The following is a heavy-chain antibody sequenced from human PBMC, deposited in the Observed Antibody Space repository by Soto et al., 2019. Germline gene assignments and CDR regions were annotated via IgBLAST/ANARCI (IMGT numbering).Heavy chain of an antibody. CDR2: INQDGSDK. CDR1: GFTFRSYW. Sequence: EVQLVESGGGLVQPGESLRLSCVVSGFTFRSYWMSWVRQAPGKGLEWVANINQDGSDKYHVDSVKGRFTISRDNAENSLYLQMKSLRAEDTAVYYCARGYCSGGSCYGGGFDYWGQGTLVTVSS. V-gene: IGHV3-7*01. J-gene: IGHJ4*02. D-gene: IGHD2-15*01. CDR3: ARGYCSGGSCYGGGFDY.